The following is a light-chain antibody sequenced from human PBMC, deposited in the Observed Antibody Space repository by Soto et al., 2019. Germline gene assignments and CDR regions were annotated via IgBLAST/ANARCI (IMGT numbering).Light chain of an antibody. Sequence: DIHMSQSPSTLSASVGDSVSITCRASQTISTWLAWYQQKPGKAHNLLIYKASSLEGWVPSRFSGSGSGTECTLSISGLQPDDSAIYYCQQYRTYPLTFGGGTKVEIK. CDR2: KAS. CDR1: QTISTW. CDR3: QQYRTYPLT. J-gene: IGKJ4*01. V-gene: IGKV1-5*03.